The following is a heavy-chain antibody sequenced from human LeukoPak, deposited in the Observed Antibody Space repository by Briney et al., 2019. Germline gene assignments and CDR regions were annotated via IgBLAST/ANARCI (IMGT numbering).Heavy chain of an antibody. CDR1: GGSISSYY. V-gene: IGHV4-4*07. D-gene: IGHD4-17*01. CDR3: ARVRTTVTRGGVYYYYMDV. CDR2: IYTSGST. Sequence: SETLSLTCTVSGGSISSYYWSWIRQPAGKGLEWIGRIYTSGSTNYNPSLKSRVTMSVDTSKNQFSLKLNSVTAADTAVYYCARVRTTVTRGGVYYYYMDVWGKGTTVTVSS. J-gene: IGHJ6*03.